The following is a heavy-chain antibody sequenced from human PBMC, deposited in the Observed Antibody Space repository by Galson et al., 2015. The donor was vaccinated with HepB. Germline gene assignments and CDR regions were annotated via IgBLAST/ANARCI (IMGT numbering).Heavy chain of an antibody. Sequence: PALVKPTQTLTLTCAFSGFSLSTRGVAVGWIRQPPGKALEWLALIYWDDDKRYSPSLKSTLTITKDTSKNQVVLTMTNMDPVDTATYYCAHRPYTDYYYDYWGQGTLVTVSS. CDR1: GFSLSTRGVA. J-gene: IGHJ4*02. V-gene: IGHV2-5*02. CDR2: IYWDDDK. D-gene: IGHD4/OR15-4a*01. CDR3: AHRPYTDYYYDY.